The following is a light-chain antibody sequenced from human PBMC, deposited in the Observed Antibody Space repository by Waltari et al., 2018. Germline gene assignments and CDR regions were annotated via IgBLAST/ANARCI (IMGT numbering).Light chain of an antibody. CDR1: HSITTY. Sequence: SPSSLSASVGDRVTITCRASHSITTYLNWYQQKPGKAPNLLIYAASSLQSGVPSRFSGSGSGTEFTLTISSLRPEDFATYYCQQTNTVPLTFGGGTKVE. CDR3: QQTNTVPLT. J-gene: IGKJ4*01. V-gene: IGKV1-39*01. CDR2: AAS.